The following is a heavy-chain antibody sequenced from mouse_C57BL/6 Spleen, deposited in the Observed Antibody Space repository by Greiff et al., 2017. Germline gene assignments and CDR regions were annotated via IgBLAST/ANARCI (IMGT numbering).Heavy chain of an antibody. V-gene: IGHV1-81*01. CDR2: IYPRSGNT. Sequence: QVQLQQSGAELARPGASVKLSCKASGYTFTSYGISWVKQRTGQGLEWIGEIYPRSGNTYYNEKFKGKATLTADKSSSTAYMELRSLTSEDSAVYFCARLNWDGYYFDDWRQGTTLTVSS. J-gene: IGHJ2*01. CDR3: ARLNWDGYYFDD. CDR1: GYTFTSYG. D-gene: IGHD4-1*01.